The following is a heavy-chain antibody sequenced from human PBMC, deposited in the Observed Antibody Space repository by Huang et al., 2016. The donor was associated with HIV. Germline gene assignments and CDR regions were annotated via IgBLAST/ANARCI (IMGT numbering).Heavy chain of an antibody. Sequence: EVQLVESGGGVVQPGGSLRLSCVASGFTFYTYSMNWVRQAPGKGLEWLSYISSSDSTIDYADSVKGRFTISRDNAKNSLYLQMNSLRAEDTAVYYCARDLPGGITGVTVGLDYWGQGTLVSVSS. CDR2: ISSSDSTI. V-gene: IGHV3-48*01. CDR1: GFTFYTYS. J-gene: IGHJ4*02. CDR3: ARDLPGGITGVTVGLDY. D-gene: IGHD1-20*01.